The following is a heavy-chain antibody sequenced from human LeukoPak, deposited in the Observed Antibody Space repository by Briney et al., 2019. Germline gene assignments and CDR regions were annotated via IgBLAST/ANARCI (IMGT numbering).Heavy chain of an antibody. J-gene: IGHJ3*02. Sequence: SETLSLTCTVSGGSISSYYWSWIRQPPGKGLEWIGSIYYSGSTYYNPSLKSRVTISVDTSKNQFSLKLSSVTAADTAVYYCARSKPYYYDSSGYRPGAFDIWGQGTMVTVSS. CDR1: GGSISSYY. CDR3: ARSKPYYYDSSGYRPGAFDI. D-gene: IGHD3-22*01. CDR2: IYYSGST. V-gene: IGHV4-39*07.